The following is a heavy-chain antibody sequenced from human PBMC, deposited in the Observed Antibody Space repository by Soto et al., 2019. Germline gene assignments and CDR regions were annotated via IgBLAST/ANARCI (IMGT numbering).Heavy chain of an antibody. CDR3: ARAYSSDHAFDI. Sequence: GTSVKVSCKASGYTFTSYYMHWVRQAPGQGLEWMGIINPSGGSTSYAQKFQGRVTMTRDTSTSTVYMELSSLRSEDTAVYYCARAYSSDHAFDIWGQGTMVTVSS. J-gene: IGHJ3*02. D-gene: IGHD2-21*01. CDR1: GYTFTSYY. V-gene: IGHV1-46*01. CDR2: INPSGGST.